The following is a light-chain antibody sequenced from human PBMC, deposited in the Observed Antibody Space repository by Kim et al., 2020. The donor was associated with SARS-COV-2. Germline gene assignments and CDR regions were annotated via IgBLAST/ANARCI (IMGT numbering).Light chain of an antibody. CDR2: DAS. CDR3: KQYASYSYT. J-gene: IGKJ2*01. Sequence: DIQMTQSPSTLSASVGDRVTITCRASQSITSRLAWYQQKPGKAPKLLIYDASSLESGVPSRFSGGGSGTEFSLTISSLQPDDFATYYCKQYASYSYTFGQGTKLEI. CDR1: QSITSR. V-gene: IGKV1-5*01.